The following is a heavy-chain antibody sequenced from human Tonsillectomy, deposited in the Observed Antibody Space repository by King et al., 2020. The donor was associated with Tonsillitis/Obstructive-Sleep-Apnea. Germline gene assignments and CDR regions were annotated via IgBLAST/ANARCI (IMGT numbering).Heavy chain of an antibody. D-gene: IGHD1-26*01. Sequence: VQLQQWGAGLLKPSETLSLTCAVYGGSFSGYYWSWIRQPPGKGLEWIGEINHSGSTNYNPSLKSRVTISVDTSKNQFSLKLSSVTAAETAVYYCARLSSQDYFDYWGQGTLVTVSS. CDR3: ARLSSQDYFDY. J-gene: IGHJ4*02. V-gene: IGHV4-34*01. CDR2: INHSGST. CDR1: GGSFSGYY.